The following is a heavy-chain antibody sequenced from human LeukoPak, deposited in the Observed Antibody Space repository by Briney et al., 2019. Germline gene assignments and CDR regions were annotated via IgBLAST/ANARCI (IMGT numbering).Heavy chain of an antibody. CDR3: VRDRGDIYGDNANFDY. D-gene: IGHD4-23*01. J-gene: IGHJ4*02. CDR2: ISGYRGDT. Sequence: ASVKVSCKASGYSFTGNGISWVRQAPGQGLEWMGWISGYRGDTNYARSLQDRVTITTDTSTSTAYMELRSLRSDDTAVYYCVRDRGDIYGDNANFDYWGQGTLVTVST. CDR1: GYSFTGNG. V-gene: IGHV1-18*01.